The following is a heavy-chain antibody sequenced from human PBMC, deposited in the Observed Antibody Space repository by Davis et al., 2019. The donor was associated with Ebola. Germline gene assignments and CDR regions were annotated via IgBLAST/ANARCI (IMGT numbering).Heavy chain of an antibody. Sequence: SETLSLTCAVSGGSISSGGYSWSWIRQPPGKGLEWIGYIYHSGSTYYNPSLKSRVTISVDRSKNQFSLKLSSVTAADTAVYYCARPFASNYYYGMDVWDKGTTVTVSS. J-gene: IGHJ6*04. CDR2: IYHSGST. V-gene: IGHV4-30-2*01. D-gene: IGHD3-10*01. CDR1: GGSISSGGYS. CDR3: ARPFASNYYYGMDV.